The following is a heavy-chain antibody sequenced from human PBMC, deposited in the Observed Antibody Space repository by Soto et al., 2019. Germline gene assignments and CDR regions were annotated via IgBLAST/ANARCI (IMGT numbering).Heavy chain of an antibody. V-gene: IGHV3-30-3*01. CDR3: ARDGGAY. Sequence: QVQLVESWGGVVQPGRSLRLSCAASGFTFSSYAMHWVRRAPGKGLEWMAVMSYDGSNKYYADSVKGRFTISRDNSKNTLDLQMNSLRPEDTALYYCARDGGAYWGQGTLVIVSS. CDR2: MSYDGSNK. J-gene: IGHJ4*02. CDR1: GFTFSSYA. D-gene: IGHD3-16*01.